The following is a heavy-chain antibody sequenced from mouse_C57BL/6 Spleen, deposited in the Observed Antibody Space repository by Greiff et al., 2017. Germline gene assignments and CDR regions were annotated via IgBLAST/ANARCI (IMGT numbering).Heavy chain of an antibody. J-gene: IGHJ2*01. CDR1: GYTFTSYW. V-gene: IGHV1-59*01. CDR2: IDPSDSYT. D-gene: IGHD1-1*01. CDR3: ASITTVRYFDY. Sequence: QVQLQQPGAELVRPGTSVKLSCKASGYTFTSYWMHWVKQRPGQGLEWIGVIDPSDSYTNYNQKFKGKATLTVDTSSSTAYMQLSSLTSEDSAVYYCASITTVRYFDYWGQGTTLTVSS.